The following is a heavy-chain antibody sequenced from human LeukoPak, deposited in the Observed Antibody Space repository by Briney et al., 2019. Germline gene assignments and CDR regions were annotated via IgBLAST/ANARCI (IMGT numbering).Heavy chain of an antibody. CDR1: GYTFTRYD. CDR2: MKPNSGNT. Sequence: AASVKVSCKGSGYTFTRYDINWVRQAAGQGVEGMGGMKPNSGNTGYAQKFQGRVTMTRNTSISTAYMELSSLRSEDTAVYYCARHSSSSTPDFDPWGQGTLVTVSS. CDR3: ARHSSSSTPDFDP. J-gene: IGHJ5*02. D-gene: IGHD6-6*01. V-gene: IGHV1-8*01.